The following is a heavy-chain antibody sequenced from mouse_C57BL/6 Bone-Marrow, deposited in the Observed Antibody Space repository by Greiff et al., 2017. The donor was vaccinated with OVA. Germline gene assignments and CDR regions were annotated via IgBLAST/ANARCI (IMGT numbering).Heavy chain of an antibody. Sequence: VQRVESGPGLVQPSQSLSITCTVSGFSLTSYGVHWVRQSPGKGLEWLGVIWSGGSTDYNAAFISRLSISKDNSKSQVFFKMNSLQADDTAIYYCAGSYGNSWYFDVWGTGTTVTVSS. J-gene: IGHJ1*03. CDR2: IWSGGST. CDR1: GFSLTSYG. CDR3: AGSYGNSWYFDV. V-gene: IGHV2-2*01. D-gene: IGHD2-1*01.